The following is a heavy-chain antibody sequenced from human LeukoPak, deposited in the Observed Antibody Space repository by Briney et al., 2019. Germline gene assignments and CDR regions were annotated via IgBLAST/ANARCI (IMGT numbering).Heavy chain of an antibody. Sequence: ASVKVSCKASGYTFSRYGMHWVRQAPGQRLEWMGWINAGNENTKYSQKFQGRVSITRDTSASTAYMELSSLRSEDTAVNYCARDPYSSSWYSYYYYGMDVWGQGTTVTVSS. CDR2: INAGNENT. V-gene: IGHV1-3*01. CDR3: ARDPYSSSWYSYYYYGMDV. CDR1: GYTFSRYG. D-gene: IGHD6-13*01. J-gene: IGHJ6*02.